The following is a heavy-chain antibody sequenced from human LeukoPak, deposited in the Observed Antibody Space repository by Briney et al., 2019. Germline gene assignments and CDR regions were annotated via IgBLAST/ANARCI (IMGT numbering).Heavy chain of an antibody. D-gene: IGHD4-17*01. CDR3: ARGRYYFDY. V-gene: IGHV3-74*01. J-gene: IGHJ4*02. CDR1: GFTFSRYA. CDR2: FNSDGSST. Sequence: GGSLRLSCAASGFTFSRYAMSWVRQAPGKGLVWVSHFNSDGSSTSYADSVKGRFTISRDNAKNTLYLQMNSLRVEDTAVYYCARGRYYFDYWGQGTLVTVSS.